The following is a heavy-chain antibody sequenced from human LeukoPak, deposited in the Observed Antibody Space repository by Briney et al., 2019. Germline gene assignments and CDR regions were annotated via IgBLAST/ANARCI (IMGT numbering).Heavy chain of an antibody. V-gene: IGHV4-61*09. CDR3: VRDHLAVAGMRLAWFDP. J-gene: IGHJ5*02. CDR2: IDTSGGT. Sequence: PSQTLSLTCTVSGGSISSGSDYWSWIRQPAGKGLEWIRHIDTSGGTNYNPSLKSRVTISVDTSKNQFSLELSSVTAADTAVYYCVRDHLAVAGMRLAWFDPWGQGTVVTVSS. D-gene: IGHD6-19*01. CDR1: GGSISSGSDY.